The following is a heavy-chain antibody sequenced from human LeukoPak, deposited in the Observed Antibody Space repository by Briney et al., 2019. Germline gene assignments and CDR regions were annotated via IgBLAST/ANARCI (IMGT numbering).Heavy chain of an antibody. CDR1: GFTFSSYW. CDR3: AAYYDSSGYPQPNFDY. D-gene: IGHD3-22*01. CDR2: INSDGSST. Sequence: GRSLRLSCAASGFTFSSYWMHWVRQAPGKGLVWVSRINSDGSSTSYADSVKGRFTISRDNAKNTLYLQMNSLRAEDTAVYYCAAYYDSSGYPQPNFDYWGQGTLVTVSS. J-gene: IGHJ4*02. V-gene: IGHV3-74*01.